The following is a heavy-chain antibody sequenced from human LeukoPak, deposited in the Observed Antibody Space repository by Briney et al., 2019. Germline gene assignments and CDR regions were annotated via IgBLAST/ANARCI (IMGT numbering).Heavy chain of an antibody. CDR3: AKAPHTIFDNFFDN. Sequence: PVGSLRLSCTASGFTFGDYAMNWLRQAPGKGLEWVSSITGSSDSILYADSVKGRFTISRDNAKNSVFLQMNSLRAEDTALYYCAKAPHTIFDNFFDNWGHGTLVTVSS. V-gene: IGHV3-48*01. CDR2: ITGSSDSI. J-gene: IGHJ4*03. D-gene: IGHD3-10*02. CDR1: GFTFGDYA.